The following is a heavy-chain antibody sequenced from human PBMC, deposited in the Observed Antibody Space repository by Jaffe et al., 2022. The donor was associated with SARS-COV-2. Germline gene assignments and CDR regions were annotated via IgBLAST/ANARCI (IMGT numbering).Heavy chain of an antibody. D-gene: IGHD3-22*01. Sequence: QVQLHQSGPGLVQPSQTLSLTCSVSNGSVNRDGYFWTWVRQPAGKGLEWVGHIYPSGTTNYNPSLKSRLTMSLDASTNQLALNLNSVTAADTAVYYCARGAYDSRGPRVNLRKNFFYYGMDVWGRGTTVTVSS. CDR2: IYPSGTT. CDR3: ARGAYDSRGPRVNLRKNFFYYGMDV. V-gene: IGHV4-61*02. CDR1: NGSVNRDGYF. J-gene: IGHJ6*02.